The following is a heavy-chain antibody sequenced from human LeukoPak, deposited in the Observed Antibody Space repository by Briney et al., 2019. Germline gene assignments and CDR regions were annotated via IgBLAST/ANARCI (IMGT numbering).Heavy chain of an antibody. CDR1: GFTFSSHT. Sequence: GGSLRLSCAASGFTFSSHTMTWVRQAAGKGLEGVSTITSNSGSIDYAGSVKGGFTISRDNSKNTLYLQMNSLRAEDTAVYYCAKFPQWLLRFFENWGQGTLVTVSS. D-gene: IGHD5-12*01. J-gene: IGHJ4*02. CDR3: AKFPQWLLRFFEN. CDR2: ITSNSGSI. V-gene: IGHV3-23*01.